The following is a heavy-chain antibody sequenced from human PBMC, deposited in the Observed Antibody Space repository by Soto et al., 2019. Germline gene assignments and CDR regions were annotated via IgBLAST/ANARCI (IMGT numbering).Heavy chain of an antibody. CDR3: ARLLYSSGWGGWFDP. CDR1: GGSISSSSYY. J-gene: IGHJ5*02. D-gene: IGHD6-19*01. Sequence: QLQLQESGPGLVKPSETLSLTCTVSGGSISSSSYYWGWIRQPPGKGLEWIGSIYYSGSTYYNPSLKSRVTISVDTSKNQFSLKLSSVTAADTAVYYCARLLYSSGWGGWFDPWGQGTLVTVSS. V-gene: IGHV4-39*01. CDR2: IYYSGST.